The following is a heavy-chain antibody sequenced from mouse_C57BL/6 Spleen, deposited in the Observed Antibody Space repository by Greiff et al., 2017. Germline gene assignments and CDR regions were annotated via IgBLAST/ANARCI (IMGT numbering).Heavy chain of an antibody. V-gene: IGHV1-76*01. CDR2: IYPGSGNT. D-gene: IGHD2-4*01. CDR3: ARTLYDYDWFAY. CDR1: GYTFTDYY. Sequence: QVQLQQSGAELVRPGASVKLSCKASGYTFTDYYINWVKQRPGQGLEWIARIYPGSGNTYYNEKFKGKATLTAEKSSSTAYMQLSSLTSEDSAVYFCARTLYDYDWFAYWGQGTLVTVSA. J-gene: IGHJ3*01.